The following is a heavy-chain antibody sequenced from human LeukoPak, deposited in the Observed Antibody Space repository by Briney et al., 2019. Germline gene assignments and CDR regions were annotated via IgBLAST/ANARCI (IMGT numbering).Heavy chain of an antibody. CDR3: ATTRYCSSTSCYTRANWFDP. V-gene: IGHV4-34*01. D-gene: IGHD2-2*02. CDR1: GGSFSGYY. J-gene: IGHJ5*02. CDR2: INHSGST. Sequence: PSQTLSLTCAVYGGSFSGYYWSWIRQPPGKGLEWIGEINHSGSTNYNPSLKSRVTISVDTSKNQFSLKLSSVTAADTAVYYCATTRYCSSTSCYTRANWFDPWGQGTLVTVFS.